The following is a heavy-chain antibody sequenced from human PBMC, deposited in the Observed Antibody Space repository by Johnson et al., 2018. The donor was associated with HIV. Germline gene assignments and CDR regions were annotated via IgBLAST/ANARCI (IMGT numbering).Heavy chain of an antibody. CDR2: INGDGSRT. CDR1: GFTVSSNY. CDR3: RLVEAIWYDSSGPSDAFDI. Sequence: VQLVESGGGLVQPGGSLRLSCAASGFTVSSNYMSWVRQAPGKGLEWVSRINGDGSRTSYADSVKGRFTISRDNSKNTLYLQINSLKTEDTAVYYCRLVEAIWYDSSGPSDAFDIWGQGTMVTVSS. V-gene: IGHV3-74*02. D-gene: IGHD3-22*01. J-gene: IGHJ3*02.